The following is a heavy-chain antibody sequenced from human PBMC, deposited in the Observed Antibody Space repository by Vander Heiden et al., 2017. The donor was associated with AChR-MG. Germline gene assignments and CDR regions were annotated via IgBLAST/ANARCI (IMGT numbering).Heavy chain of an antibody. J-gene: IGHJ6*02. CDR3: ARGGYFDWLFYGMDV. D-gene: IGHD3-9*01. CDR2: IYYSGST. CDR1: GASISRGSYY. V-gene: IGHV4-39*01. Sequence: QLQLQESGPGLVKPSETLSLTCTVSGASISRGSYYWGWIRQPPGKGLEWIGSIYYSGSTYYNPSLKSRVTISVDTSKNQFSLKLSSVTAADTAVYYCARGGYFDWLFYGMDVWGQGTTVTVSS.